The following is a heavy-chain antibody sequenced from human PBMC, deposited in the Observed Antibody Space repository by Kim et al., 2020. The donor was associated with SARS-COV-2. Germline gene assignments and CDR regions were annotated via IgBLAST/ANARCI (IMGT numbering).Heavy chain of an antibody. J-gene: IGHJ5*02. V-gene: IGHV3-30*07. CDR3: ARDTRYSSGRYGGWFDP. D-gene: IGHD6-19*01. Sequence: VKGRFTISRDNSKNTLYLQMNSLRAEDTAVYYCARDTRYSSGRYGGWFDPWGQGTLVTVSS.